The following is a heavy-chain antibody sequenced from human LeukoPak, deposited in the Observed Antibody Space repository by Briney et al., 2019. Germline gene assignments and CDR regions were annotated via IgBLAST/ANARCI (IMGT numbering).Heavy chain of an antibody. CDR3: ARHPNYYDSSGYYKGFDC. D-gene: IGHD3-22*01. CDR1: GFIFSNNY. Sequence: PGGSLRLSCVASGFIFSNNYMSWVRQAPGKGLEWVASIKQDGSEKYYVDSVKGRFTISRDNAKNSLNLQMNSLRAEDTAVYYCARHPNYYDSSGYYKGFDCWGQGTLVTVSS. V-gene: IGHV3-7*03. J-gene: IGHJ4*02. CDR2: IKQDGSEK.